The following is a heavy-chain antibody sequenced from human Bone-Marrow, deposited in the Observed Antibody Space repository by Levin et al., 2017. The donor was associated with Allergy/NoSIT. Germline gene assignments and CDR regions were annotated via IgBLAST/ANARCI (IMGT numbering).Heavy chain of an antibody. V-gene: IGHV4-39*01. D-gene: IGHD2-15*01. Sequence: SETLSLTCSVSGDSLSSSNNYWGWIRQPPGNGLEWIGAIYYTGVTYYNPSLKSRVTLSVDTSRNQFSLRLTSLTAADSAVYFVARHRQFCTGGSCLGWFDSWGQGALVTVSS. J-gene: IGHJ5*01. CDR3: ARHRQFCTGGSCLGWFDS. CDR2: IYYTGVT. CDR1: GDSLSSSNNY.